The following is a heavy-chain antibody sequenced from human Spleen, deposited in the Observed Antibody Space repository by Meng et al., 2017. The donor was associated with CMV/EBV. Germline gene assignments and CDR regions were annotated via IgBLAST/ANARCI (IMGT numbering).Heavy chain of an antibody. CDR2: IYPGDSDT. CDR3: ARLYGSGNWGYFDY. Sequence: GGSLRLSCKGSGYRFTSYWIGWVRQMPGKGLEWMGIIYPGDSDTRYSPSFQGQVTISADKSISTAYLQWSSLKASDTAVYYCARLYGSGNWGYFDYWGQGTLVTVSS. CDR1: GYRFTSYW. D-gene: IGHD7-27*01. J-gene: IGHJ4*02. V-gene: IGHV5-51*01.